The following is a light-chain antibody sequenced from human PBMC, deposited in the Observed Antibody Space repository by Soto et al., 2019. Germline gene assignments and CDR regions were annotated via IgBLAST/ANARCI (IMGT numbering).Light chain of an antibody. V-gene: IGKV3-15*01. CDR2: GAS. Sequence: EIVMTQSPATLSVSPGERATLSCRASQSVSSNLAWYQQKPGQAPRLLIYGASTRATGIPARFSGIGSGTDFTLTISSLQSADFAVYYCQQYNNWPFPFGPGTKVDIK. J-gene: IGKJ3*01. CDR3: QQYNNWPFP. CDR1: QSVSSN.